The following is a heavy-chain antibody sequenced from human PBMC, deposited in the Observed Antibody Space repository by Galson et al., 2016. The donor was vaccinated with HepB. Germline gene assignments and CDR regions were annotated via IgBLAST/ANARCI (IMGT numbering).Heavy chain of an antibody. CDR1: GFTFSNYG. Sequence: SLRLSCAASGFTFSNYGMHWVRQAPGNGLEFVSGIRRGGDSTYYANSVKGRFTISRDNSKNTLSLQMNSLTADDTSIYYCVQGSTAPAVWGKGTTVTVSS. CDR3: VQGSTAPAV. CDR2: IRRGGDST. J-gene: IGHJ6*04. D-gene: IGHD1-26*01. V-gene: IGHV3-23*01.